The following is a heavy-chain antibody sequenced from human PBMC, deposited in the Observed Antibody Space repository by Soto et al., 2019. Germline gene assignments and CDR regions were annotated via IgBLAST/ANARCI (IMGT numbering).Heavy chain of an antibody. CDR3: ARVGGTRRVAGTGYFDP. CDR1: GYIFTAYF. CDR2: INPNSGGT. J-gene: IGHJ5*02. V-gene: IGHV1-2*02. Sequence: QVQLVQSGAEVKRPGASVKISCKASGYIFTAYFMHWVRQAPGHGLEWMGWINPNSGGTTYAQKFQDRVTMTRDTSISTAYMELSRLTSNDTAVYYCARVGGTRRVAGTGYFDPWGQGTLVTVSS. D-gene: IGHD3-9*01.